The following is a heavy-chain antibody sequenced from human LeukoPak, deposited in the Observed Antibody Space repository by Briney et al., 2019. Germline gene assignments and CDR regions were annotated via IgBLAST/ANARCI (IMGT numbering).Heavy chain of an antibody. CDR2: IYYSGST. CDR1: GYSISSGYY. CDR3: TRDRSALDT. V-gene: IGHV4-38-2*02. J-gene: IGHJ3*02. Sequence: SETLSLTCTVSGYSISSGYYWGWIRQPPGKGLEWIGSIYYSGSTYYNPSLKSRVTISVDTSKNQFSLKLSSVTAADTAVYYCTRDRSALDTWGQGTMVTVSS.